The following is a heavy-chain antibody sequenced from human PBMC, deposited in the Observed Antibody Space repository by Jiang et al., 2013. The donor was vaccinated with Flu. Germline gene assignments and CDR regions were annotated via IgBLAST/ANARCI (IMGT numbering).Heavy chain of an antibody. CDR2: IIPIFGTA. V-gene: IGHV1-69*01. D-gene: IGHD6-6*01. J-gene: IGHJ6*02. CDR1: GGTFNNYA. Sequence: GAEVKKPGSSVKVSCKTSGGTFNNYAISWVRQAPGQGLEWMGGIIPIFGTANYAQKFQGRVTITADESTSTAYMELSSLRSEDTAVYYCARDFWVHRLPVHSSSSSLYYYYYGMDVWGQGTTVTVSS. CDR3: ARDFWVHRLPVHSSSSSLYYYYYGMDV.